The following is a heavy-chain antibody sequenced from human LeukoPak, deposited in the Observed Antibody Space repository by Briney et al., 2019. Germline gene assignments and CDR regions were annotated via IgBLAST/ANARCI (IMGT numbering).Heavy chain of an antibody. D-gene: IGHD6-13*01. J-gene: IGHJ6*03. CDR3: ARHIGLIGYSSSWYNYYYYYMDV. CDR1: GGSFSGYY. CDR2: INHSGST. Sequence: SETLSLTCAVYGGSFSGYYWSWIRQPPGKGLEWIGEINHSGSTNYNPSLKSRVTISVDTSKNQFSPKLSSVTAADTAVYYCARHIGLIGYSSSWYNYYYYYMDVWGKGTTVTISS. V-gene: IGHV4-34*01.